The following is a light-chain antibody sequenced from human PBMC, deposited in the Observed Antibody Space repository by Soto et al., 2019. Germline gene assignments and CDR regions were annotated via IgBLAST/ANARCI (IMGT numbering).Light chain of an antibody. CDR3: LQKYFYPFT. V-gene: IGKV1-6*01. Sequence: IQMTQSPSSLSASVGDRVTITCRASQGIRNDLDWVQQKPGKAPKLLIYAASILQSGVQARLSGSGSGTDFTLAISSLQPEDFATYYCLQKYFYPFTFGHGTKVYI. CDR1: QGIRND. CDR2: AAS. J-gene: IGKJ3*01.